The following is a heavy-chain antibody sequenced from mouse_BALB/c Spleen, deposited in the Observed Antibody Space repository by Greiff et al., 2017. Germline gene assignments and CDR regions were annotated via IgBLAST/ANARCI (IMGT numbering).Heavy chain of an antibody. D-gene: IGHD2-4*01. Sequence: EVQRVESGGGLVQPGGSRKLSCAASGFTFSSFGMHWVRQAPEKGLEWVAYISSGSSTIYYADTVKGRFTISRDNPKNTLFLQMTSLRSEDTAMYYCARLRDYDGWYFDVWGAGTTVTVSS. CDR2: ISSGSSTI. CDR1: GFTFSSFG. CDR3: ARLRDYDGWYFDV. V-gene: IGHV5-17*02. J-gene: IGHJ1*01.